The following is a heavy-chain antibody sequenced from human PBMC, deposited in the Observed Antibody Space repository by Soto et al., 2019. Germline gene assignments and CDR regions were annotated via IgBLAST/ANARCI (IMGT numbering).Heavy chain of an antibody. CDR1: GFTFSNYA. Sequence: QLQLVESGGGVVQPGRSLRLSCAASGFTFSNYAMHWARQAPGKGLEWVAVIWYDGSNKNYVDSVKGRFTISRDNFKNTLYLLMNSLRAEDTAVYYCARDASGTLDYWGQGTLVTVSS. CDR3: ARDASGTLDY. CDR2: IWYDGSNK. D-gene: IGHD3-10*01. J-gene: IGHJ4*02. V-gene: IGHV3-33*01.